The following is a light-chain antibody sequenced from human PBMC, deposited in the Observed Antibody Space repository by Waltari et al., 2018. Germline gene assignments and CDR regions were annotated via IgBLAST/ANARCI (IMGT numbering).Light chain of an antibody. V-gene: IGKV1-16*01. J-gene: IGKJ2*01. CDR2: AAT. Sequence: DIQMTQSPSSLSVSVGDRVTISCRASQGINNHLAWFQQKPGEAPRSLIFAATTLQSGVPMRFSGSGSGTDFTLTISGLQPEDLATYYCQQYTLYPHTFGQGTKLEI. CDR3: QQYTLYPHT. CDR1: QGINNH.